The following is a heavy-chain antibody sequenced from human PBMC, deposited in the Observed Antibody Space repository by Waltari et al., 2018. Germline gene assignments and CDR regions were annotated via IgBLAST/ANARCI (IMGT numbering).Heavy chain of an antibody. CDR1: GFTFDDYA. D-gene: IGHD2-2*01. Sequence: EVQLVESGGGLVQPGRSLRLSCAASGFTFDDYAMHWVRQAPGQSLERVSGISWNSGSIGYADSVKGRFTISRDNAKNSLYLQMNSLRAEDTALYYCAKDRDCSSTSCYGDLGLSFDYWGQGTLVTVSS. V-gene: IGHV3-9*01. CDR3: AKDRDCSSTSCYGDLGLSFDY. CDR2: ISWNSGSI. J-gene: IGHJ4*02.